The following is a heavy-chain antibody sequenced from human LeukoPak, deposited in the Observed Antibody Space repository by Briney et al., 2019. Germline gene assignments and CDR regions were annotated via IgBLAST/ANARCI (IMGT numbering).Heavy chain of an antibody. CDR1: GFTFSNYW. CDR2: INSDGSIT. J-gene: IGHJ4*02. Sequence: QPGGSLRLSCAASGFTFSNYWMHWVRQVPGKGLVWVSRINSDGSITNYADSVEGRFTISRDNAKSTLYLQMNSLRADDTAVYYCARDLQYGSGSYPLYWGQGTLVTVSS. CDR3: ARDLQYGSGSYPLY. V-gene: IGHV3-74*01. D-gene: IGHD3-10*01.